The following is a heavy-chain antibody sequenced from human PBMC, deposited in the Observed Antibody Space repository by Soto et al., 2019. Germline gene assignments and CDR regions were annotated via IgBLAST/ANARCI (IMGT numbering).Heavy chain of an antibody. D-gene: IGHD6-6*01. CDR2: MNPNSGNT. CDR3: ARKYRRDSSSSPLGY. Sequence: ASVKVSCKASGYTFTSCDINWVRQATGQGLEWMGWMNPNSGNTGYAQKFQGRVTMTRNTSISTAYMELSSLRSEDTAVYYCARKYRRDSSSSPLGYWGQGTLVTVSS. J-gene: IGHJ4*02. CDR1: GYTFTSCD. V-gene: IGHV1-8*01.